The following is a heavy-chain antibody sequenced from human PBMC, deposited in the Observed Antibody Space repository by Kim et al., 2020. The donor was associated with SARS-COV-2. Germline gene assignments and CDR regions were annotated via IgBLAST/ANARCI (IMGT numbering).Heavy chain of an antibody. CDR1: GFTFSSYA. J-gene: IGHJ4*02. D-gene: IGHD3-9*01. Sequence: GGSLRLSCAASGFTFSSYAMSWVRQAPGKGLEWVSAISGSGGSTYYADSVKGRFTISRDNSKNTLYLQMNSLRAEDTAVYYCAKYRHGNYDILTGSPFDYWGQGTLVTVSS. CDR3: AKYRHGNYDILTGSPFDY. CDR2: ISGSGGST. V-gene: IGHV3-23*01.